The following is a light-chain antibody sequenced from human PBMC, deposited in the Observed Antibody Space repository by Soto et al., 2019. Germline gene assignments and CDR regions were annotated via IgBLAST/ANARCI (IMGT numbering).Light chain of an antibody. CDR1: QTISTN. CDR3: QQRSFWPIT. V-gene: IGKV3-11*01. J-gene: IGKJ5*01. CDR2: DAS. Sequence: EIVLTHSPATLTLSPWERATLSCRASQTISTNLAWYQQKPGQAPRLLIYDASYRATGFPARFSCSGSGTDFAPTITSVEPDDVAIYYCQQRSFWPITFGQGTRLEIK.